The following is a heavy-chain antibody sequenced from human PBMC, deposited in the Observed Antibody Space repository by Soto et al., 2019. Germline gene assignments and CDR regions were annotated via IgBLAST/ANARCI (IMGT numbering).Heavy chain of an antibody. J-gene: IGHJ5*02. CDR3: AHRRDTAGGNWFDP. CDR1: GVSLSPSGVG. Sequence: QITLKESGPTLVKPTQTLTLTCTFSGVSLSPSGVGVAWIRQPPGEAPEWLALIYWDDDERYSPSLKSRLTITKVTSKNQLVLTMTDMDPVDTATYYCAHRRDTAGGNWFDPWGQGTLVTVSS. D-gene: IGHD5-18*01. V-gene: IGHV2-5*02. CDR2: IYWDDDE.